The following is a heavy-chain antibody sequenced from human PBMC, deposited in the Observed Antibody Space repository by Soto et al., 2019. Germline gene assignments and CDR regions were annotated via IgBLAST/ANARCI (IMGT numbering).Heavy chain of an antibody. D-gene: IGHD3-10*01. Sequence: QLQLQESGSGLVKPSQTLSLTCAVSGGSISSGGYSWSWIRQPPGKGLEWIGYIYHSGSTYYNPSPKSRVTIAVDRSKNQFSLKLSSVTAADTAVYYCARGIFRGVKSWFDPWGQGTLVTVSS. J-gene: IGHJ5*02. CDR3: ARGIFRGVKSWFDP. CDR1: GGSISSGGYS. V-gene: IGHV4-30-2*01. CDR2: IYHSGST.